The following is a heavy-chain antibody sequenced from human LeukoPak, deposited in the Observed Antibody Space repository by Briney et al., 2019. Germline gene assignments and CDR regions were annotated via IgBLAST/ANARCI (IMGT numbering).Heavy chain of an antibody. Sequence: ASVKVSCKASGYTFTGYYMHWVRQALGQGLEWMGRINPNSGGTNYAQKFQGRVTMTRDTSISTAYMELSRLRSDDTAVYYCAHGSYYDSSGYEFDPWGQGTLVTVSS. V-gene: IGHV1-2*06. CDR1: GYTFTGYY. CDR2: INPNSGGT. D-gene: IGHD3-22*01. CDR3: AHGSYYDSSGYEFDP. J-gene: IGHJ5*02.